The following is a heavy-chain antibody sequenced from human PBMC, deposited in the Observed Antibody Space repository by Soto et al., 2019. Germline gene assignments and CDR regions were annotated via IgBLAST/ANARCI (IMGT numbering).Heavy chain of an antibody. CDR1: GGSINNVNYC. D-gene: IGHD3-10*02. J-gene: IGHJ6*02. CDR3: ASVRGGYYYAMDV. V-gene: IGHV4-39*07. CDR2: IYYSGTT. Sequence: SETLSLTCTVSGGSINNVNYCWSWIRQPPEKGLEWIGYIYYSGTTYYNPSLKSRVTMSVDTSKNQFSLKLSSVTAADTAVYYCASVRGGYYYAMDVWGQGTTVTVSS.